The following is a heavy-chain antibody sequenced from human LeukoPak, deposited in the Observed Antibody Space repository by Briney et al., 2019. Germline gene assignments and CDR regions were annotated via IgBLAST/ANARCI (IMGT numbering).Heavy chain of an antibody. CDR2: MSAYNGNK. J-gene: IGHJ4*02. CDR1: GHTFTSSG. CDR3: ARALREPMVRGVTILDC. D-gene: IGHD3-10*01. Sequence: ASGKVSYNAAGHTFTSSGISWGRQAPGQGLKGMGWMSAYNGNKNYAQKLKGRVTMTTDTSTSTVYMELKSLRSEDTAVYYCARALREPMVRGVTILDCWGKGIMVTVSS. V-gene: IGHV1-18*01.